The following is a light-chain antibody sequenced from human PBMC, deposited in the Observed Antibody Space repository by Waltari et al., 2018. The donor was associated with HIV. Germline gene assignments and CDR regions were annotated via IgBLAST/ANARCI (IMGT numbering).Light chain of an antibody. V-gene: IGLV2-23*02. J-gene: IGLJ2*01. CDR3: CAYAGSTTYVI. CDR1: SSDVGGYNL. CDR2: EVR. Sequence: QSALTQPASVSGSPGQSITISCTGTSSDVGGYNLVSWYQQHPGKAPKLKIYEVRKRPSVVSNRFSGSKSGNTASLTISGLQAEDEADYYCCAYAGSTTYVIFGGGTKLTVL.